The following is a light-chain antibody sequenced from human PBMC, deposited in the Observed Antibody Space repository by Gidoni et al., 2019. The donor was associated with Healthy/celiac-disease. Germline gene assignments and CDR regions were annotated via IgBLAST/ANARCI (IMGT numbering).Light chain of an antibody. CDR2: EVS. CDR1: SSDVGGYNY. CDR3: SSYAGSNNVV. J-gene: IGLJ2*01. V-gene: IGLV2-8*01. Sequence: QSALTQPPTASGSPGQPVTISCTDTSSDVGGYNYVSWYQQHPGNAPQLMIYEVSKRPSGVPDRFSGSKSGNTASLTVSGLQAEDEADYYCSSYAGSNNVVFGGGTKLTVL.